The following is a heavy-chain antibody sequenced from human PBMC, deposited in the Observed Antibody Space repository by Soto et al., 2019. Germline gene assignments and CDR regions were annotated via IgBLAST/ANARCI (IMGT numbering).Heavy chain of an antibody. CDR1: GFTFDDYA. Sequence: GGSLRLSCAASGFTFDDYAMHWVRQAPGKGLEWVSLISWDGGSTYYADSVKGRFTISRDNSKNSLYLQMNSLRAEDTALYYCAKDIGPDSSQTEAYYYYYGMDVWGQGTTVTVSS. CDR3: AKDIGPDSSQTEAYYYYYGMDV. CDR2: ISWDGGST. J-gene: IGHJ6*01. D-gene: IGHD6-13*01. V-gene: IGHV3-43D*03.